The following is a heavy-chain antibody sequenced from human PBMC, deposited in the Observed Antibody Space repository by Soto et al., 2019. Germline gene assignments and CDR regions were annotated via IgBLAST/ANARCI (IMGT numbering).Heavy chain of an antibody. D-gene: IGHD5-12*01. CDR3: ARDLVPGYTGFSDY. CDR2: ISDYNGNT. V-gene: IGHV1-18*01. J-gene: IGHJ4*02. Sequence: GASVKVSCKASGYTFTSYGITCVRQAPGQGLEWMGWISDYNGNTNYAQKLQGRVSLTTDTSSTTAYMELRSLTSDDTAVYYCARDLVPGYTGFSDYWGQGTLVTVSS. CDR1: GYTFTSYG.